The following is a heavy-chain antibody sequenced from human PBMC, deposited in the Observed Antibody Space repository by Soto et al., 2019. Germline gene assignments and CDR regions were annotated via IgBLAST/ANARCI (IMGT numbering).Heavy chain of an antibody. CDR2: ISYDGSNK. J-gene: IGHJ4*02. Sequence: GGSLRLSCAASGFTFSDYYMSWVRQAPGKGLEWVAVISYDGSNKYYADSVKGRFTISRDNSKNTLYLQMNSLRAEDTAVYYCASNYDFWSGYNWGQGTLVTVSS. CDR3: ASNYDFWSGYN. V-gene: IGHV3-30-3*01. D-gene: IGHD3-3*01. CDR1: GFTFSDYY.